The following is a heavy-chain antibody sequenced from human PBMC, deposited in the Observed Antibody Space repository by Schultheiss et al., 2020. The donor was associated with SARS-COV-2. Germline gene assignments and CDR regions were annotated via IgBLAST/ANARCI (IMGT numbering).Heavy chain of an antibody. CDR1: GFTFSSYG. CDR3: ARGGYSYGHFDY. J-gene: IGHJ4*02. V-gene: IGHV3-7*03. Sequence: GESLKISCAASGFTFSSYGMHWVRQAPGKGLEWVANIKQDGSEKYYVDSVKGRFTISRDNAKNSLYLQMNSLRAEDTAVYYCARGGYSYGHFDYWGQGTLVTVSS. CDR2: IKQDGSEK. D-gene: IGHD5-18*01.